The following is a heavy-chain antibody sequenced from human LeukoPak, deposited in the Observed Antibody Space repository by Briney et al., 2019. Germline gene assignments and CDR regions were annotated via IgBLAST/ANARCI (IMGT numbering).Heavy chain of an antibody. CDR3: ARGRYAGDH. CDR2: ISVHNGNT. V-gene: IGHV1-18*01. Sequence: AAVKVSCKPSGYTFTGFGVIWVRQAPGQGLEWVGTISVHNGNTIFAQKLQGRVTWTTDTSTNTAFMDLRSLRSDDTAVYYCARGRYAGDHWGQGTLVIVSS. CDR1: GYTFTGFG. D-gene: IGHD2-2*01. J-gene: IGHJ4*02.